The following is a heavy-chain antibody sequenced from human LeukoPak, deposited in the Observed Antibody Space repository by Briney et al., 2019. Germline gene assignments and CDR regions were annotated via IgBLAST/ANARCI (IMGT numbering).Heavy chain of an antibody. J-gene: IGHJ4*02. V-gene: IGHV3-48*03. CDR1: GFTFSTYE. CDR3: ARDFRTPPYTYDRSGFPFDS. D-gene: IGHD3-22*01. CDR2: ISGNGITK. Sequence: GGSLTLSRAASGFTFSTYEMNWVRQAPGKGLEWVSYISGNGITKYYADSVKGRFTISRDNAKNSLYLQMDSLRAEDTAVYYCARDFRTPPYTYDRSGFPFDSWGQGTLVTVSS.